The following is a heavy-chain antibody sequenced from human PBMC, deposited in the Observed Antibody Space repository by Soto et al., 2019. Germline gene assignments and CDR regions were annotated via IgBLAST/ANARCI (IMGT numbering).Heavy chain of an antibody. V-gene: IGHV4-34*01. CDR2: INHSGST. CDR3: ARDKITGLFDY. D-gene: IGHD2-8*02. CDR1: GGSFSGYY. Sequence: QVQLQQWGAGLLKPSETLSLTCAVYGGSFSGYYWTWIRQPPGTGLEWIGEINHSGSTNYNPSLKXRXTXTXXTSKNHFSLKPTSVTAADTAVYYCARDKITGLFDYWGQGTLVTVSS. J-gene: IGHJ4*02.